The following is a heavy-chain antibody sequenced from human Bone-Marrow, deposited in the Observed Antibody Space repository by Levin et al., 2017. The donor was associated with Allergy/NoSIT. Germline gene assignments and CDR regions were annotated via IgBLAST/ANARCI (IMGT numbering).Heavy chain of an antibody. V-gene: IGHV3-20*01. CDR1: GFTFDDYG. D-gene: IGHD2-15*01. CDR3: ARWGHCSGGSCYRRYYYYYMDV. CDR2: INWNGGST. Sequence: GESLKISCAASGFTFDDYGMSWVRQAPGKGLEWVSGINWNGGSTGYADSVKGRFTISRDNAKNSLYLQMNSLRAEDTALYHCARWGHCSGGSCYRRYYYYYMDVWGKGTTVTVSS. J-gene: IGHJ6*03.